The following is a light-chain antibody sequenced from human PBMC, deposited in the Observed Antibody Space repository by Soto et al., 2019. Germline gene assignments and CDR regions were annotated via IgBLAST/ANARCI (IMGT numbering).Light chain of an antibody. CDR1: QDISNS. Sequence: DIQMTQSPSSMSASVGDRVTITCQASQDISNSLNWYQQKPGKAPKLLIYDASNLETGVPSRFSGSGSGTDFTFTISSLQPEDIATYYCQQYDNLPLTFCGGTKVEIK. CDR3: QQYDNLPLT. V-gene: IGKV1-33*01. CDR2: DAS. J-gene: IGKJ4*01.